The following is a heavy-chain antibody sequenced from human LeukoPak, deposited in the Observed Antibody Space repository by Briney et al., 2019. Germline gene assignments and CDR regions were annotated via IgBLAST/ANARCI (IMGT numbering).Heavy chain of an antibody. J-gene: IGHJ4*02. V-gene: IGHV3-23*01. CDR2: ISGSGGST. D-gene: IGHD5-18*01. CDR1: GFSFSSYA. CDR3: AKTRGYSYGPFDY. Sequence: GGSLRLSCAASGFSFSSYAMSWVRQAPGKGLEWVSAISGSGGSTYYADSVKGRFTISRDNSKNTLYLQMNSLRAEDTAVYYCAKTRGYSYGPFDYWGQGTLVTVSS.